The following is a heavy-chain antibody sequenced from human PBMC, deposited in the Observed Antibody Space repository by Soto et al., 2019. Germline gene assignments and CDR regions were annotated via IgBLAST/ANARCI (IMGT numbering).Heavy chain of an antibody. CDR1: GGSIDNSDSF. D-gene: IGHD3-22*01. V-gene: IGHV4-39*01. CDR2: VYYRRGA. CDR3: IRVVEAPTRHTDFPS. J-gene: IGHJ4*02. Sequence: SEPLSLTCDVSGGSIDNSDSFWGWIRHPPGKGLEVIGSVYYRRGADYNPSLKSRATVSVDTSKKQLSLRVKSVTAADTAVYYCIRVVEAPTRHTDFPSWAQGILVT.